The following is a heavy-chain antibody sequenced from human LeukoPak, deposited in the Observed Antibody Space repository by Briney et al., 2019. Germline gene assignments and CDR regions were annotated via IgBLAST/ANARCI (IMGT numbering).Heavy chain of an antibody. CDR1: GFTFSSYE. D-gene: IGHD5-18*01. CDR3: ARGKQLWPFDY. V-gene: IGHV3-48*03. J-gene: IGHJ4*02. CDR2: ISSSGSTI. Sequence: GGSLRLSCAASGFTFSSYEMTWVGQAPGKGLEWVSYISSSGSTIYYADSVKGRFTISRDNAKNSLYLQMNSLRAEDTAVYYCARGKQLWPFDYWGQGTLVTVSS.